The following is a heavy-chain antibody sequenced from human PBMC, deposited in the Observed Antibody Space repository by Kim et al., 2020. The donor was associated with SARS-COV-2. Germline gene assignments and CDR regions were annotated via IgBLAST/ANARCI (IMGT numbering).Heavy chain of an antibody. J-gene: IGHJ4*02. CDR1: GFTFSSYA. D-gene: IGHD4-17*01. CDR2: ISYDGSNK. CDR3: ARAPPTVTTDGAQEHYFDY. V-gene: IGHV3-30-3*01. Sequence: GGSLRLSCAASGFTFSSYAMHWVRQAPGKGLEWVAVISYDGSNKYYADSVKGRFTISRDNSKNTLYLQMNSLRAEDTAVYYCARAPPTVTTDGAQEHYFDYWGQGTLVTVSS.